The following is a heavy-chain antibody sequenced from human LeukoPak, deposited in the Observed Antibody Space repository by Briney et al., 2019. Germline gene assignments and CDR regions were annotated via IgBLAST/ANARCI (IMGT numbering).Heavy chain of an antibody. Sequence: SETLSLTCAVYGGSFSGYYWSWIRQPPGKGLEWIGEINHSGSTNYNPSLKSRVTISVDTSKNQFSLKQSSVTAADTAVYYCARAGGWLQLRGVYWFDPWGQGTLVTVSS. CDR2: INHSGST. V-gene: IGHV4-34*01. J-gene: IGHJ5*02. CDR3: ARAGGWLQLRGVYWFDP. CDR1: GGSFSGYY. D-gene: IGHD5-24*01.